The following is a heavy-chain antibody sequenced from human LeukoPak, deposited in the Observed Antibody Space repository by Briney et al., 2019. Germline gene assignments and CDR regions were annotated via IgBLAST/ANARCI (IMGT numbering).Heavy chain of an antibody. J-gene: IGHJ6*03. CDR2: IYYSGST. Sequence: SETLSLTCTVSGGSISSSSYYWVRIRPPPGKGREWIGSIYYSGSTNYNPTLTSRVSISVDTSKNQFSLKLSSVTGAVTAVYYCARSVIFGVVIIDFFYMDVWGKETTVTVSS. CDR1: GGSISSSSYY. V-gene: IGHV4-39*01. CDR3: ARSVIFGVVIIDFFYMDV. D-gene: IGHD3-3*01.